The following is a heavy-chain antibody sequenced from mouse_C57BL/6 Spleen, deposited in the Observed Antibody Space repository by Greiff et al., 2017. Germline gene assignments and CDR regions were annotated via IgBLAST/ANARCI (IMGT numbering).Heavy chain of an antibody. CDR3: ARPDYDEDYAMGY. CDR2: ISSGGSYT. J-gene: IGHJ4*01. CDR1: GFTFSSYG. Sequence: EVQVVESGGDLVKPGGSLKLSCAASGFTFSSYGMSWVRQTPDKRLEWVATISSGGSYTYYPDSVKGRFTISRDNAKNTLYLQMSSLKSEDTAMYYCARPDYDEDYAMGYWGQGTSVTVSS. D-gene: IGHD2-4*01. V-gene: IGHV5-6*01.